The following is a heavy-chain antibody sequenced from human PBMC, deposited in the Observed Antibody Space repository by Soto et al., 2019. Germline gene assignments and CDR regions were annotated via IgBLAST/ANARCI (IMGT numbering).Heavy chain of an antibody. D-gene: IGHD2-15*01. J-gene: IGHJ2*01. CDR1: GGSISGGVYY. CDR3: AREIIPLTPDWYFDL. Sequence: QVQLQESGPGLVKPSQTLSLTCTVSGGSISGGVYYWIWIRQPPGKGLEWIGYIFDSGSTYYNPSLKSRVTISVDTSKNQFSLSLSSVTAADTAVYYCAREIIPLTPDWYFDLWGRGTLFTVSS. CDR2: IFDSGST. V-gene: IGHV4-30-4*01.